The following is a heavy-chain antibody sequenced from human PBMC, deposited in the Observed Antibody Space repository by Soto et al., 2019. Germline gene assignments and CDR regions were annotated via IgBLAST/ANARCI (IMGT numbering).Heavy chain of an antibody. CDR3: ARDSPTATYYYYGMDV. CDR1: GGSISSSNW. CDR2: IYHSGST. V-gene: IGHV4-4*02. D-gene: IGHD2-15*01. J-gene: IGHJ6*02. Sequence: SETLSLTCAVSGGSISSSNWWSWVRQPPGKGLEWIGEIYHSGSTNYNPSLKSRVTISVDKSKNQFSLKLSSVTAADTAVYYCARDSPTATYYYYGMDVWGQGTTVTVSS.